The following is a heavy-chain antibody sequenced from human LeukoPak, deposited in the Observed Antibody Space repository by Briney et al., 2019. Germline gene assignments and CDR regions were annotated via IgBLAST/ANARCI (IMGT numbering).Heavy chain of an antibody. Sequence: GESLKISCKGSGYSFTSYWIGWVRQMPGKGLEWMGIIYPGDSDTRYSPSFQGQVTISADKSISTAYLQWSSLKASDTAMYYCASGYSSSWHFGGLAPRDYWGQGTLVTVSS. CDR3: ASGYSSSWHFGGLAPRDY. J-gene: IGHJ4*02. CDR1: GYSFTSYW. CDR2: IYPGDSDT. D-gene: IGHD6-13*01. V-gene: IGHV5-51*01.